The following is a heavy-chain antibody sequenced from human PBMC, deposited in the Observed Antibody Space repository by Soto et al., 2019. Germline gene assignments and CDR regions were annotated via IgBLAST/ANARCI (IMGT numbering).Heavy chain of an antibody. CDR2: IYYSGST. V-gene: IGHV4-59*12. CDR1: GGSISNYY. CDR3: ARENDILTGYYKRSWFAP. J-gene: IGHJ5*02. Sequence: SETLSLTCTVSGGSISNYYWSWIRQPPGKGLEWIGYIYYSGSTNYNPSLKSRVTISVDTSKNQFSLKLSSVTAADTAVYYCARENDILTGYYKRSWFAPWGQGTLVTVSS. D-gene: IGHD3-9*01.